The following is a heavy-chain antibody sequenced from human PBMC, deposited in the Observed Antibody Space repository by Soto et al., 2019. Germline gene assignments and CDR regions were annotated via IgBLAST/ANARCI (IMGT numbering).Heavy chain of an antibody. V-gene: IGHV3-30-3*01. D-gene: IGHD6-6*01. CDR3: AKGSIAARASYYGMDV. CDR1: GFTFSSYA. Sequence: GGSLRLSCAASGFTFSSYAMHWVRQAPGKGLEWVAVISYDGSNKYYADSVKGRFTISRDNSKNTLYLQMNSLRAEDTAVYFCAKGSIAARASYYGMDVWGQGPTVPVSS. CDR2: ISYDGSNK. J-gene: IGHJ6*02.